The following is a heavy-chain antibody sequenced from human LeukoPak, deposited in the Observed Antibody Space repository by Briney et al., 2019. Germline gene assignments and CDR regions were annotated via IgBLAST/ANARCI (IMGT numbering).Heavy chain of an antibody. CDR1: AFTLSNYS. Sequence: GGSLRLSCAASAFTLSNYSMAWVRQAPGKGLEWISYISSSSRTIYCADSVKGRFTISRGNAKNSLSVQMTTLRAEDTAVYYCARWRGYSSGYFHGNPHAFDIWGQGTMVTVSS. V-gene: IGHV3-48*04. J-gene: IGHJ3*02. D-gene: IGHD3-22*01. CDR3: ARWRGYSSGYFHGNPHAFDI. CDR2: ISSSSRTI.